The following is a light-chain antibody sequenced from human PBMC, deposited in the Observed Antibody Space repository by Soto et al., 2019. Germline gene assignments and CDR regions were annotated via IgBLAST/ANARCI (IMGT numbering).Light chain of an antibody. CDR3: QQRSNWPPWT. V-gene: IGKV3-11*01. J-gene: IGKJ1*01. CDR2: DAS. CDR1: QSVSSY. Sequence: EIVLTQSPATLSLSPGERATLSCRASQSVSSYLALYQQKPGQAPRLLIYDASNRATGIPARFSGSGSGTDFALTISSLEPEDFAVYYCQQRSNWPPWTFGQGTTVEIK.